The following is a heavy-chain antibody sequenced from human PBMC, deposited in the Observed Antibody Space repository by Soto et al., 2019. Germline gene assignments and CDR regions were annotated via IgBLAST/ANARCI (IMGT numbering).Heavy chain of an antibody. V-gene: IGHV4-30-2*02. J-gene: IGHJ4*02. CDR3: AAVYDY. CDR2: IYHSGST. CDR1: GGSISSGGYS. Sequence: SETLSLTCAVSGGSISSGGYSWSWIRQLPGKGLEWIGYIYHSGSTYYNPSLKSRVTLSVDRSKNQFSLKLTSVTAADTAVYYCAAVYDYCGQGTLVTVSS.